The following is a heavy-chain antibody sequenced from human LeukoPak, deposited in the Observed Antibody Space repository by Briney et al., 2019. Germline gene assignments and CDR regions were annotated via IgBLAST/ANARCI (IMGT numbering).Heavy chain of an antibody. V-gene: IGHV1-2*02. CDR3: ARAGLPIFYYYMDV. CDR2: INPNSGGT. J-gene: IGHJ6*03. Sequence: ASVKVSCKASGYTFTDYYMHWVRQAPGQGLGWMGWINPNSGGTNYAQKFQGRVTMTRDTSINTAYMELSRLRSDDTAVYYCARAGLPIFYYYMDVWGKGTTVTISS. CDR1: GYTFTDYY. D-gene: IGHD5-12*01.